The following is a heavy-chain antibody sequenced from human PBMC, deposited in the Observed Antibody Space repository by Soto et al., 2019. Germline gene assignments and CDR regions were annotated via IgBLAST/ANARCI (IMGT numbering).Heavy chain of an antibody. D-gene: IGHD2-15*01. CDR2: ISGNGGST. CDR3: AKAGDCSGGSCYLVGAFDI. Sequence: GGSLRLSCAASGFTFSSYAMSWVRQAPGKGLEWVSAISGNGGSTYYADSVKGRFTISRDNSKNTLYLQMNSLRAEDTAVYYCAKAGDCSGGSCYLVGAFDIWGQGTMVTVSS. V-gene: IGHV3-23*01. CDR1: GFTFSSYA. J-gene: IGHJ3*02.